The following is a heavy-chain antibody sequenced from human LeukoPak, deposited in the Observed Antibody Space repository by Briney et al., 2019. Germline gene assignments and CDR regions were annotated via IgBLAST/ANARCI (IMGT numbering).Heavy chain of an antibody. Sequence: GGSLRLSCATSEFTSSSYNMNWVRQAPGKGLEWVSSISSNSSHMYYVDSVKGRFTISRDNAKNSLYLQMNSLRAEDTAVYYCAREKAVGTVTTIDYWGQGTLVTVSS. CDR3: AREKAVGTVTTIDY. V-gene: IGHV3-21*01. D-gene: IGHD4-17*01. CDR2: ISSNSSHM. CDR1: EFTSSSYN. J-gene: IGHJ4*02.